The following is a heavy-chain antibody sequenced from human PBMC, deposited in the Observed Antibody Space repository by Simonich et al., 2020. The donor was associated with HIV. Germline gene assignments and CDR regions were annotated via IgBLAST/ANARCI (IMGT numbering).Heavy chain of an antibody. J-gene: IGHJ2*01. CDR1: GGSLSNYF. D-gene: IGHD6-19*01. CDR2: IDNSGRP. CDR3: ARYTPAYSRGHWYFDL. V-gene: IGHV4-34*01. Sequence: QVQLQQWGAGLLKPSETLSLTSAVYGGSLSNYFWSWIRQPPGKGLEWIGEIDNSGRPNDNPSHKSRVTISVDTSKNQFSLNLSSVTAADTAVYYCARYTPAYSRGHWYFDLWGRGTLVTVSS.